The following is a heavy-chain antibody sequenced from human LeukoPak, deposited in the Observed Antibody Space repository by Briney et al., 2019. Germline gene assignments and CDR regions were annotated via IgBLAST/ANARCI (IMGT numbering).Heavy chain of an antibody. D-gene: IGHD2-2*01. V-gene: IGHV3-7*05. CDR2: IQPDGGST. CDR3: TRIIVEVPGISDYCDY. Sequence: GGSLRLSCAASGFTFSSHWMYWVRQAPGKGLEWVANIQPDGGSTYYVDSVKGRFTISRDNAKNSLYLQMNSLRAEDTAMYYCTRIIVEVPGISDYCDYWGQGTLVTVSS. J-gene: IGHJ4*02. CDR1: GFTFSSHW.